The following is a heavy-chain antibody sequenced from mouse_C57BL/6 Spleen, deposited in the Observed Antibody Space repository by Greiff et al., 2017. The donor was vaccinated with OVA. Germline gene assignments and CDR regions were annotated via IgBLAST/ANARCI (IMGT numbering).Heavy chain of an antibody. CDR3: TRPYYYGSSYGFGY. CDR1: GYTFTDYE. D-gene: IGHD1-1*01. Sequence: QVQLQQSGAELVRPGASVTLSCKASGYTFTDYEMHWVKQTPVHGLEWIGAIDPETGGTAYNQKFKGQAILTADKSSSTAYMELRSLTSEDSAVYYCTRPYYYGSSYGFGYWGQGTLVTVSA. V-gene: IGHV1-15*01. CDR2: IDPETGGT. J-gene: IGHJ3*01.